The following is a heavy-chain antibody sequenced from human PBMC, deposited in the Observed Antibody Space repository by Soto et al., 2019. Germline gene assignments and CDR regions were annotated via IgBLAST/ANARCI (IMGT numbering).Heavy chain of an antibody. J-gene: IGHJ4*02. CDR3: ARAYGGNSVYYFDY. CDR1: GYTFTSYG. D-gene: IGHD4-17*01. Sequence: ASVKVSCKASGYTFTSYGISWVRQAPGQGLERMGWISAYNGNTNYAQKLQGRVTMTRDTSTSTVCMELSSLRSEDTAVYYCARAYGGNSVYYFDYWGQGTLVTVSS. CDR2: ISAYNGNT. V-gene: IGHV1-18*01.